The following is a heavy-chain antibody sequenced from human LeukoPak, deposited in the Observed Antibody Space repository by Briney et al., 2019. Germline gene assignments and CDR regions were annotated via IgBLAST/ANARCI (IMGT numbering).Heavy chain of an antibody. Sequence: PGGSLRLSCAASGFIFSSYSMNWARQAPGKGLEWLSCISSSSTTIYYADSEKGRFTISRDNAKNSLYLQMNSLKAEDTAVYYCARNRFPITGTTNNYYYMDVWGKGTTVTVSS. D-gene: IGHD1-7*01. CDR2: ISSSSTTI. CDR1: GFIFSSYS. J-gene: IGHJ6*03. V-gene: IGHV3-48*04. CDR3: ARNRFPITGTTNNYYYMDV.